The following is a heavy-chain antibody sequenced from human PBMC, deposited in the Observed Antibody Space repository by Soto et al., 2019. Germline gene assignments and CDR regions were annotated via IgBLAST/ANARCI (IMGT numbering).Heavy chain of an antibody. CDR1: GFTFSSYS. D-gene: IGHD6-6*01. J-gene: IGHJ6*02. V-gene: IGHV3-21*01. Sequence: EVQLVESGGGLVKPGGSLRLSCAASGFTFSSYSMNWVRQSPGKGLEWVSSIRSSSSYIYYADSVKGRFTISRDNAKNSLYLQMNSLRAEDTAVYYCDTQGAARDNYYYDGMYVWGQVSTVTVSS. CDR3: DTQGAARDNYYYDGMYV. CDR2: IRSSSSYI.